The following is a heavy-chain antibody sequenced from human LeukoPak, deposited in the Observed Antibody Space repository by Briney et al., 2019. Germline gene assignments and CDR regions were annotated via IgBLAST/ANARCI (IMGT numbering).Heavy chain of an antibody. J-gene: IGHJ6*02. Sequence: GGSLRLSCAASGFTFSSYEMNWVRQVPGKGLEWVSYISSSGSTIYYADSVKGRFTISRDNAKNSLYLQMNSLRAEDTAVYYCASRYSSSFYYYGMDVWGQGTTVTVSS. CDR3: ASRYSSSFYYYGMDV. D-gene: IGHD6-13*01. CDR1: GFTFSSYE. V-gene: IGHV3-48*03. CDR2: ISSSGSTI.